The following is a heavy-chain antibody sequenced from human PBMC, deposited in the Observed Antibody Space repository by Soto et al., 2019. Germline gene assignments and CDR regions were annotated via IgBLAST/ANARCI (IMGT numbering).Heavy chain of an antibody. J-gene: IGHJ4*02. CDR3: AKPGSTRGSAYFDY. D-gene: IGHD2-15*01. CDR2: ISYDGSNK. CDR1: GFTFSSYG. Sequence: GGSLRLSCAASGFTFSSYGMHWVRQAPGKGLEWVAVISYDGSNKYYADSVKGRFTISRDNSKNTLYLQMNSLRAEDTAVYYCAKPGSTRGSAYFDYWGQGTLVTVSS. V-gene: IGHV3-30*18.